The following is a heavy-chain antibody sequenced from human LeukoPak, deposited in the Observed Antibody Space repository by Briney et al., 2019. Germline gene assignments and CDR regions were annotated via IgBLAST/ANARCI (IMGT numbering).Heavy chain of an antibody. J-gene: IGHJ3*02. CDR3: ARLVKCMGELYCSRAFDI. CDR2: IYPGDSDT. V-gene: IGHV5-51*01. CDR1: GYSFTSYW. Sequence: PGESLKISCKGSGYSFTSYWIGWVRQMPGKGLEWMGIIYPGDSDTRYSPSFQGKVTISADKSISTAYLQWSSLKASDTAMYYCARLVKCMGELYCSRAFDIWGQGTMVTVSS. D-gene: IGHD3-16*01.